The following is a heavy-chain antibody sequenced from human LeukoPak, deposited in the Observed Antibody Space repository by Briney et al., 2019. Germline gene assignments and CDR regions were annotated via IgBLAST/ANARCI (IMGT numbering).Heavy chain of an antibody. CDR1: GGSISSYY. J-gene: IGHJ4*02. CDR2: MYSSGST. Sequence: SETLSLTCTVSGGSISSYYWTWIRQPPGKGLEWIGYMYSSGSTNYNPSLKSRVTISLDTSKNQFSLKLSSVTAADTAVYYCARLASGYESYYFDYWGQGTLVTVSS. V-gene: IGHV4-59*08. D-gene: IGHD5-12*01. CDR3: ARLASGYESYYFDY.